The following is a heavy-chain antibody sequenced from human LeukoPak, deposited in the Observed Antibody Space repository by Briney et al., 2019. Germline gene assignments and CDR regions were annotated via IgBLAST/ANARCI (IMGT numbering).Heavy chain of an antibody. D-gene: IGHD3-10*01. CDR2: IYHSGST. J-gene: IGHJ4*02. CDR3: ARVGLSGGSGSYYATHFDY. V-gene: IGHV4-38-2*02. Sequence: PSETLSLTCIVSGYSISSGYYWGWIRQPPGKGLEWIGSIYHSGSTNYNPSLKSRVTISVDTSKNQFSLKLSSVTDADTAVYYCARVGLSGGSGSYYATHFDYWGQGTLVTVSS. CDR1: GYSISSGYY.